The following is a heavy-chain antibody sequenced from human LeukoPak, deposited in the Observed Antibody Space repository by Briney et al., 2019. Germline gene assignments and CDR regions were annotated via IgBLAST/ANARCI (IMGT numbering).Heavy chain of an antibody. CDR1: GYRFTSYW. CDR3: ARHPNIDHDDTTAYTY. CDR2: IYPGDSDT. D-gene: IGHD3-16*01. V-gene: IGHV5-51*01. Sequence: GESLKISFKGSGYRFTSYWIGWVRQMPGKGLEWMAIIYPGDSDTRYSPSFQGHVTISADKSIRTANLQWSSLNASNTAMYYCARHPNIDHDDTTAYTYCGQGTLATVSS. J-gene: IGHJ4*02.